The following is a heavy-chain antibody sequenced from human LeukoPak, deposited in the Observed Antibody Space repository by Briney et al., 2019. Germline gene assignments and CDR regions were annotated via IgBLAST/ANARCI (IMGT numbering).Heavy chain of an antibody. CDR1: GFTFSSYS. V-gene: IGHV3-21*01. CDR3: ARDRSGYSGYDLFDY. Sequence: GGSLRLSCAASGFTFSSYSMNWVRQAPGKGLGWVSSISSSSSYIDYADSVKGRFTISRDNAKNSLYLQMNSLRAEDTAVYYCARDRSGYSGYDLFDYWGQGALVTVSS. D-gene: IGHD5-12*01. CDR2: ISSSSSYI. J-gene: IGHJ4*02.